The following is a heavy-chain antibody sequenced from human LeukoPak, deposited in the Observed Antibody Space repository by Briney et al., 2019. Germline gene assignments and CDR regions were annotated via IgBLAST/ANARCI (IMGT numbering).Heavy chain of an antibody. CDR3: ASQKYDSSGLDH. J-gene: IGHJ4*02. CDR1: GYTFTSYY. V-gene: IGHV1-46*01. Sequence: ASVKVSCKAPGYTFTSYYMHWVRQAPGQGLEWMGLINPSGGSTSYAQKFQGRVTTTRDTSTSTVYMELSSLRSEDTAIYYCASQKYDSSGLDHWGQGTLVTVSS. D-gene: IGHD3-22*01. CDR2: INPSGGST.